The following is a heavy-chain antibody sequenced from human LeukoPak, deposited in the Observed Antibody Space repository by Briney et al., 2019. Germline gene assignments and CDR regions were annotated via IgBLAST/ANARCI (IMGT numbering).Heavy chain of an antibody. CDR2: IGIVGDT. J-gene: IGHJ4*02. Sequence: GGSLRLSRVGSGFTFNMYGMHWVRQPLGKGLEWVSLIGIVGDTDYSGSVKGRFTISREEAKNSFFLQMNNLRVGDTAVYYCARDLYGAFDYWGQGTLVTVSS. CDR1: GFTFNMYG. D-gene: IGHD2-8*01. CDR3: ARDLYGAFDY. V-gene: IGHV3-13*01.